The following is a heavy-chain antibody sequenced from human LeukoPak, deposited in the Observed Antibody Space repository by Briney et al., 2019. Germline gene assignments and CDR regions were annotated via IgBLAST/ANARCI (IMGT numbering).Heavy chain of an antibody. CDR1: GFTFSSYA. CDR3: AKNRQQQSYHLFDY. J-gene: IGHJ4*02. D-gene: IGHD6-13*01. CDR2: ISGSGGST. Sequence: GGSLRLSCAASGFTFSSYAMSWVRQAPGKGLEWVSAISGSGGSTYYADSVKGRFTISRDNSKNTLYLQMISLRAEDTAVYYCAKNRQQQSYHLFDYWGQGTLVTVSS. V-gene: IGHV3-23*01.